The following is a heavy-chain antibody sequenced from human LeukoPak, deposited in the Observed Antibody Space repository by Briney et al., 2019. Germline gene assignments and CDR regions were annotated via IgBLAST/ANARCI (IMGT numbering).Heavy chain of an antibody. CDR3: ARVGITGTWYYYGMDV. CDR1: GYTFTSYG. Sequence: ASVKVSCKASGYTFTSYGISWVRQAPGQGLEWMGWVSAYNGNTNYAQKLQGRVTMTTDTSTSTAYMELRSLRSDDTAVYYCARVGITGTWYYYGMDVWGQGTTVTVSS. V-gene: IGHV1-18*01. D-gene: IGHD1-7*01. CDR2: VSAYNGNT. J-gene: IGHJ6*02.